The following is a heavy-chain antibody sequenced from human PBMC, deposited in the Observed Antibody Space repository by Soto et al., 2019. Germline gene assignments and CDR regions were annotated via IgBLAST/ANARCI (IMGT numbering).Heavy chain of an antibody. Sequence: PSETPSLTCTVSGGSISSGGYYWSWIRQHPGKGLEWIGYIYYSGSTYYNPSLKSRVTISVDTSKNQFSLKLSSVTAADTAVYYCRAVRQQLVRDYYYYYGMDVWGQGTTVTVSS. D-gene: IGHD6-13*01. CDR1: GGSISSGGYY. V-gene: IGHV4-31*03. CDR2: IYYSGST. J-gene: IGHJ6*02. CDR3: RAVRQQLVRDYYYYYGMDV.